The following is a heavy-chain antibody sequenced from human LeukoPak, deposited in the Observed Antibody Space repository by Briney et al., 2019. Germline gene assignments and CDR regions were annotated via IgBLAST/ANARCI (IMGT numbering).Heavy chain of an antibody. Sequence: GSLRLSCAASGFTVSSNYMSWVRQAPGKGLEWVSVIYSGGSTYYADSVKGRFTISRDNSKNTLYLQMNSLRAEDTAVYYCTRVVVAALDYWGQGTLVTASS. J-gene: IGHJ4*02. CDR2: IYSGGST. CDR1: GFTVSSNY. V-gene: IGHV3-53*01. CDR3: TRVVVAALDY. D-gene: IGHD2-15*01.